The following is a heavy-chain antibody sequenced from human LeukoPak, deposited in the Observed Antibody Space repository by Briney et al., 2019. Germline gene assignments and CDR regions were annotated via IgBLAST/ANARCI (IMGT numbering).Heavy chain of an antibody. J-gene: IGHJ4*02. CDR2: IGAGDGGA. D-gene: IGHD3-22*01. CDR1: GFTFSSYA. CDR3: AKAPSSGYYYFDY. V-gene: IGHV3-23*01. Sequence: AGGPLRLSCAASGFTFSSYAMTWVRQAPGKGLEWVSGIGAGDGGAYYTDSVKGRFTLSRDNSKNTLFLQMDSLRAEDTAVYYCAKAPSSGYYYFDYWGQGTLVTVSS.